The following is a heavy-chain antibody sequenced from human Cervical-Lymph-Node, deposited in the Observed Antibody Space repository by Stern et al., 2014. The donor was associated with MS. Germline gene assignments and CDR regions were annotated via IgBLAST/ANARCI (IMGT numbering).Heavy chain of an antibody. CDR2: IHYSGTT. V-gene: IGHV4-30-4*01. Sequence: QVQLQESGPGLVKPSQTLSLICAVTGGSISSAEYYWSWIRQSPGKGLEWIGYIHYSGTTYYNPSLKSRVTISVDTSKNQFSLKLRSVTAADTAVYYCSRDADGYSLVFGYWGRGTLVTVSS. J-gene: IGHJ4*02. CDR1: GGSISSAEYY. D-gene: IGHD5-24*01. CDR3: SRDADGYSLVFGY.